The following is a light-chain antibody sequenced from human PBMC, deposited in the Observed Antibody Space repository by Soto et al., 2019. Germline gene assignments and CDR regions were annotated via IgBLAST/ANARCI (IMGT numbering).Light chain of an antibody. Sequence: DIQMTQSPSSLSASVGDRVTVTCRAGQSISSYLNWYQQKTEKAPKLLIYSASTLQTGGPSRFSGSGSGTDFTLTSSSLQPEDFANYYCQQSYNGPFTFGPGTKVDI. CDR1: QSISSY. CDR3: QQSYNGPFT. J-gene: IGKJ3*01. V-gene: IGKV1-39*01. CDR2: SAS.